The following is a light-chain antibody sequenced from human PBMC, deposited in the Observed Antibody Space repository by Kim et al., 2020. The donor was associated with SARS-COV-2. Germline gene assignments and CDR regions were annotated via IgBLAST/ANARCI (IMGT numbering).Light chain of an antibody. J-gene: IGLJ3*02. CDR3: ASWDDSLSGWV. CDR1: SPCIGSNP. Sequence: GKGIPTSCSRSSPCIGSNPVSWYQQFPDTAPKLLIYSTTQRPSRVPDRFSGSKSGTSASLAISELQSEDEADYYCASWDDSLSGWVFGGGTQLTVL. V-gene: IGLV1-44*01. CDR2: STT.